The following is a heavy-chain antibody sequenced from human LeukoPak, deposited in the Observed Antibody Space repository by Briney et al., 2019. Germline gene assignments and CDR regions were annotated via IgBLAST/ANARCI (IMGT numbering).Heavy chain of an antibody. CDR3: ASQTYYYDSSGYWADY. V-gene: IGHV3-23*01. J-gene: IGHJ4*02. Sequence: GGSLRLSCAASGFTFTSYSMNWVRQAPGKGLEWVSTISGGGGSTYYADSVKGRFTISRDNSKNTLYLQMNSLRAEDTAVYYCASQTYYYDSSGYWADYWGQGTLVTVSS. CDR1: GFTFTSYS. CDR2: ISGGGGST. D-gene: IGHD3-22*01.